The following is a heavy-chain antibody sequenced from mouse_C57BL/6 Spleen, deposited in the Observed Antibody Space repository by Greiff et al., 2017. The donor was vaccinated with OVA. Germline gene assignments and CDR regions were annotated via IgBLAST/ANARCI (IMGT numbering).Heavy chain of an antibody. V-gene: IGHV1-69*01. CDR1: GYTFTSYW. J-gene: IGHJ1*03. Sequence: QVQLKQPGAELVMPGASVKLSCKASGYTFTSYWMHWVKQRPGQGLEWIGEIDPSDSYTNYNQKFKGKSTLTVDKSSSTAYMQLSSLTSEDSAVYYCARGKNYSNYGWYFDVWGTGTTVTVSS. D-gene: IGHD2-5*01. CDR3: ARGKNYSNYGWYFDV. CDR2: IDPSDSYT.